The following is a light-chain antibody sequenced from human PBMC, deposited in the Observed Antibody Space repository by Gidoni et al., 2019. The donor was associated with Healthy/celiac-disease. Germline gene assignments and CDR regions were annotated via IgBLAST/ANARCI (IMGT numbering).Light chain of an antibody. V-gene: IGKV3-11*01. CDR2: DAS. Sequence: EIVLTQSPATLSLSPGERATLSCRASQSVSSYLAWYQQKPGQAPRLLIYDASNRATGIPARFSGSGSGTDFTLPISSLEPEDFAVYYCQQRSNWVFGGGTKVEIK. CDR3: QQRSNWV. J-gene: IGKJ4*01. CDR1: QSVSSY.